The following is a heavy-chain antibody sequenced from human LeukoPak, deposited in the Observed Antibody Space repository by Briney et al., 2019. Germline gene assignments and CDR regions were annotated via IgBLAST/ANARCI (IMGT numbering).Heavy chain of an antibody. CDR1: GGSISSYY. V-gene: IGHV4-59*01. Sequence: SETLSLTCTVSGGSISSYYWSWIRQPPGKGLEGIGYIYYSGSTNYNPSLKSRVTISVDTSKNQFSLTLSSVTAADTAVYYCARDYDSSGYYPNWFDPWGQGTLVTVSS. CDR2: IYYSGST. D-gene: IGHD3-22*01. CDR3: ARDYDSSGYYPNWFDP. J-gene: IGHJ5*02.